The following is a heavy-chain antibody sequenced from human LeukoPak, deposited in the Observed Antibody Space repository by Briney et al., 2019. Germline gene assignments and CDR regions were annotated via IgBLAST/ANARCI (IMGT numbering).Heavy chain of an antibody. D-gene: IGHD2-15*01. CDR3: ARGTQPADIVVVVAATGRGDWFDP. Sequence: PSETLSLTCAVSGGSISSGGYSWSWIRQPPGKGLEWIGYIYHSGSTYYNPSLKSRVTISVDRSKNQFSLKLSSVTAADTAVYYCARGTQPADIVVVVAATGRGDWFDPWGQGTLVTVSS. CDR1: GGSISSGGYS. V-gene: IGHV4-30-2*01. J-gene: IGHJ5*02. CDR2: IYHSGST.